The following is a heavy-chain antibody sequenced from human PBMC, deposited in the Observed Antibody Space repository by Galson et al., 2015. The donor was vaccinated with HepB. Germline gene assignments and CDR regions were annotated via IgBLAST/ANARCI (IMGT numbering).Heavy chain of an antibody. CDR3: ARSQGFYDIMTGSSKGGFDY. CDR1: GGTFYKYA. Sequence: SVKVSCKASGGTFYKYAISWVRQAPGQGLEWMGGIIPMFGTANNGQKFQGRVTFSADESTSTAYMELSSLRSDDTAVYYCARSQGFYDIMTGSSKGGFDYWGPGTLVIVSS. CDR2: IIPMFGTA. D-gene: IGHD3-9*01. V-gene: IGHV1-69*13. J-gene: IGHJ4*02.